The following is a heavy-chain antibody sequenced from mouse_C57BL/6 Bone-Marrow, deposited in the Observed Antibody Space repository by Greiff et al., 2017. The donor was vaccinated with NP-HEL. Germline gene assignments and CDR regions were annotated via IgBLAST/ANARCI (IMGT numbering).Heavy chain of an antibody. V-gene: IGHV1-81*01. CDR1: GYTFTSYG. D-gene: IGHD2-4*01. CDR2: IYPRSGNT. CDR3: ARRLRLAY. J-gene: IGHJ3*01. Sequence: QVQLKESGAELARPGASVKLSCKASGYTFTSYGISWVKQRTGQGLEWIGEIYPRSGNTYYNEKFKGKATLTADKSSSTAYMELRSLTSEDSAVHFCARRLRLAYWGQGTLVTVSA.